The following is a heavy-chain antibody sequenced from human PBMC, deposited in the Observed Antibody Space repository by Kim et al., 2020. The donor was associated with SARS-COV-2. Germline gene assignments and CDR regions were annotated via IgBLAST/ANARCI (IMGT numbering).Heavy chain of an antibody. Sequence: ASVKVSCKASGYTFTSYGISWVRQAPGQGLEWMGWISAYNGNTNYAQKLQGRVTMTTDTSTSTAYMELRSLRSDDTAVYYCARVKSHYYGSGSLLHYYYYYGMDVWGQGTTVTVSS. CDR3: ARVKSHYYGSGSLLHYYYYYGMDV. CDR1: GYTFTSYG. V-gene: IGHV1-18*01. CDR2: ISAYNGNT. J-gene: IGHJ6*02. D-gene: IGHD3-10*01.